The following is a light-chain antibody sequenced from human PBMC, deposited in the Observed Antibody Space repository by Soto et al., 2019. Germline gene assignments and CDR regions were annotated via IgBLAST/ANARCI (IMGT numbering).Light chain of an antibody. CDR3: QQRSNWPPPT. CDR1: QSVSSY. CDR2: DAS. Sequence: EIVVTQSPATLSLSPGERATLSCRASQSVSSYLAWYQQKPGQAPRLLIYDASNRATGIPARFSGSGSGTDFTLTISSLEPEDFAVYYCQQRSNWPPPTFGQGTRVEIK. V-gene: IGKV3-11*01. J-gene: IGKJ1*01.